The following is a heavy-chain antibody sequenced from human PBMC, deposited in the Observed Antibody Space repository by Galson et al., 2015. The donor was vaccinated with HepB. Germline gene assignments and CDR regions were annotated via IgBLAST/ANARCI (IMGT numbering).Heavy chain of an antibody. CDR2: ISWNSGSI. J-gene: IGHJ1*01. D-gene: IGHD4-23*01. V-gene: IGHV3-9*01. Sequence: SLRLSCAASGFTFDDYAMHWVRQAPGKGLEWVSGISWNSGSIGYADSVKGRFTISRDNSKNTLGLQMDSLRAEDTAVYYCAKPYRTTVVTLMYFQHWGQGTLVTVSS. CDR3: AKPYRTTVVTLMYFQH. CDR1: GFTFDDYA.